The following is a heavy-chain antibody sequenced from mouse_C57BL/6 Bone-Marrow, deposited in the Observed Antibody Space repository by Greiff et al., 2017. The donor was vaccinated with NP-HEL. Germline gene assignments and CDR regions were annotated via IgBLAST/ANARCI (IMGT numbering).Heavy chain of an antibody. J-gene: IGHJ4*01. D-gene: IGHD2-4*01. CDR2: IYPGDGDT. CDR3: ARSHYDYDVDAMDY. V-gene: IGHV1-82*01. CDR1: GYAFSSSW. Sequence: QVQLQQSGPELVKPGASVKISCKASGYAFSSSWMNWVKQRPGKGLEWIGRIYPGDGDTNYNGKFKGKATLTADKSSSTAYMQLSSLTSEDSAVYFCARSHYDYDVDAMDYWGQGTSVTVSS.